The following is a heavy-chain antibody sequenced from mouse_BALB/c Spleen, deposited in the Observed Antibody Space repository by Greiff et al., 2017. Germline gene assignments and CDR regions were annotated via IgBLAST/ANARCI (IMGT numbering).Heavy chain of an antibody. D-gene: IGHD2-1*01. J-gene: IGHJ4*01. CDR3: TRGGYGNYEAMDY. Sequence: VQLKQSGTVLARPGASVKMSCKASGYTFTSYWMHWVKQRPGQGLEWIGAIYPGNSDTSYNQKFKGKAKLTAVTSTSTAYMELSSLTNEDSAVYYCTRGGYGNYEAMDYWGQGTSVTVSS. V-gene: IGHV1-5*01. CDR2: IYPGNSDT. CDR1: GYTFTSYW.